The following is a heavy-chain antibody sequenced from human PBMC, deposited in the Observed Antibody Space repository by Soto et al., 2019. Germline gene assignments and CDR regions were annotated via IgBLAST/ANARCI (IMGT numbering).Heavy chain of an antibody. Sequence: SVKVSCKASGGTFSSYAISWVRQAPGQGLEWMGGIIPIFGTANYAQKFQGRVTITADESTSTAYMVMSSLISEDTSVYYCASTVACPDYWGQGTLVTVSS. J-gene: IGHJ4*02. CDR1: GGTFSSYA. D-gene: IGHD6-19*01. CDR3: ASTVACPDY. CDR2: IIPIFGTA. V-gene: IGHV1-69*13.